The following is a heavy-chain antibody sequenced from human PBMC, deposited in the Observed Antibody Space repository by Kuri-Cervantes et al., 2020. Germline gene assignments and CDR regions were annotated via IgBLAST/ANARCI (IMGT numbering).Heavy chain of an antibody. CDR3: ARSGAATKSVTRDYFDY. CDR1: GFRFNSYG. J-gene: IGHJ4*02. D-gene: IGHD6-13*01. Sequence: GESLKISCVASGFRFNSYGMHWVRQAPGKGLEWVAVISFDGHTRYHADSLKGRFTISRDNSKNTLYLQMNSLRAEDTAVYYCARSGAATKSVTRDYFDYWGQGTLVTVSS. CDR2: ISFDGHTR. V-gene: IGHV3-30*03.